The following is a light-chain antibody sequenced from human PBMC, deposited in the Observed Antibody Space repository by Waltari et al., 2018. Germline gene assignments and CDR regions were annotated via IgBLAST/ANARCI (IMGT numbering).Light chain of an antibody. CDR2: WAS. CDR3: QQYYTSPPYT. J-gene: IGKJ2*01. CDR1: QSVLYSSNNKNY. V-gene: IGKV4-1*01. Sequence: DIVMTQSPESLAVSLGERATINCKSSQSVLYSSNNKNYLAWYQQKPGQPPKLLFYWASTRESGVPDRFSGSGSGTDFTLTISSLQAEDVAVYYCQQYYTSPPYTFGQGTKLEIK.